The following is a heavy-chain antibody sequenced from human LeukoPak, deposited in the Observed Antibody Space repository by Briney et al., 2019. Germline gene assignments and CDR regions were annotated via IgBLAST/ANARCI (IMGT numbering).Heavy chain of an antibody. CDR3: AKGVYYDSSGYYSGRRYYFDY. CDR2: IKQDRSEK. Sequence: GGSLRLSCAASGFTFSNYWMSWVRQAPGKGREWVANIKQDRSEKYYVDSVKGRSTISRDNSKNTLYLQMNSLRAEDTAVYYCAKGVYYDSSGYYSGRRYYFDYWGQGTLVTVSS. V-gene: IGHV3-7*03. D-gene: IGHD3-22*01. J-gene: IGHJ4*02. CDR1: GFTFSNYW.